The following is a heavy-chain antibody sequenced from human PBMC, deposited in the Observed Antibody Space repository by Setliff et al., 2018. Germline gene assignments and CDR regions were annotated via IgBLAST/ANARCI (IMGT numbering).Heavy chain of an antibody. D-gene: IGHD3-22*01. J-gene: IGHJ6*03. CDR2: VNDSGSA. Sequence: PSETLSLTCDVFGGSFSGYFWAWIRQSPGKGLEWIGDVNDSGSANYKPSLKSRLTISRDTSKNQLSLNLSSVTAADTAVYYCARGRLREDLLHYYYYHMDVWGKGTTVTVSS. V-gene: IGHV4-34*01. CDR3: ARGRLREDLLHYYYYHMDV. CDR1: GGSFSGYF.